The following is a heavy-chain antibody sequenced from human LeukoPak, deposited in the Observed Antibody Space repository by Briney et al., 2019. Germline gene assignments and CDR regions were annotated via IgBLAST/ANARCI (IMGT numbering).Heavy chain of an antibody. D-gene: IGHD2/OR15-2a*01. J-gene: IGHJ6*02. CDR3: ARDNAGFSRNYYYYGMDV. Sequence: SETLSLTCTVSGGSISSYYWSWLRQPPGKGLEWIGYIYYSGSTNYNPSLKSRVTISVDTSKNQFSLKLSSVTAADTAVYYCARDNAGFSRNYYYYGMDVWGQGTTVTVSS. V-gene: IGHV4-59*01. CDR1: GGSISSYY. CDR2: IYYSGST.